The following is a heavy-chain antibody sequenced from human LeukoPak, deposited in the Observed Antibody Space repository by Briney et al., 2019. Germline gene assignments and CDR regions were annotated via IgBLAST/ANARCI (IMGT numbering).Heavy chain of an antibody. D-gene: IGHD3-16*02. Sequence: PSETLSLTCAVYGGSFSDYYWSWIRQPPGKGLEWIWEINHSGTTNYSPSLKGRVSISVDTSKNQFSLKLTSVTAADAAMYYCASHYSSGSYRYTGSFDSWGQGMLVNVSS. CDR2: INHSGTT. V-gene: IGHV4-34*01. CDR3: ASHYSSGSYRYTGSFDS. J-gene: IGHJ4*02. CDR1: GGSFSDYY.